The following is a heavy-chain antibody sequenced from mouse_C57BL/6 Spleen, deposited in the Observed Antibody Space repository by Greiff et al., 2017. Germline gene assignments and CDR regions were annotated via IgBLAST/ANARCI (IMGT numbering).Heavy chain of an antibody. J-gene: IGHJ2*01. D-gene: IGHD1-1*01. Sequence: EVKLEESGGGLVKPGGSLKLSCAASGFTFSDYGMHWVRQAPEKGLEWVAYISSGSSTIYYADTVKGRFTISRDNAKNTLFLQMTSLRSEDTAMYYCAREITPTLFDYWGQGTTLTVSS. V-gene: IGHV5-17*01. CDR2: ISSGSSTI. CDR1: GFTFSDYG. CDR3: AREITPTLFDY.